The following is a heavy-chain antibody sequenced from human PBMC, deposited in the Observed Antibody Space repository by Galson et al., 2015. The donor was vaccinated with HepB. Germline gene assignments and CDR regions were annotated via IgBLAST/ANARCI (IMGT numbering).Heavy chain of an antibody. Sequence: SLRLSCAASGFTFSSYGMHWVRQAPGKGLEWVAVIWYDGSNKYYADSVKGRFTISRDNSKNTLYLQMNSLRAEDTAVYYCATLGGDIVVVPAARGFDYWGQGTLVTVSS. J-gene: IGHJ4*02. D-gene: IGHD2-2*01. V-gene: IGHV3-33*01. CDR3: ATLGGDIVVVPAARGFDY. CDR2: IWYDGSNK. CDR1: GFTFSSYG.